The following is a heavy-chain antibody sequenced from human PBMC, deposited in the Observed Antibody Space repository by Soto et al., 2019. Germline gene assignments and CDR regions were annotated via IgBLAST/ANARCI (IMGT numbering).Heavy chain of an antibody. CDR3: ARGLLWFGVSKDYYYYMDV. V-gene: IGHV4-34*01. J-gene: IGHJ6*03. CDR1: GGSFSGYY. CDR2: INHSGST. Sequence: LSLTCAVYGGSFSGYYWSWIRQPPGKGLEWIGEINHSGSTNYNPSLKSRVTISVDTSKNQFSLKLSSVTAADTAVHYCARGLLWFGVSKDYYYYMDVWGKGTTVNVSS. D-gene: IGHD3-10*01.